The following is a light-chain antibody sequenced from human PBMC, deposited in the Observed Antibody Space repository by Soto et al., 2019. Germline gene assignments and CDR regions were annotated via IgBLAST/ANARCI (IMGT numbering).Light chain of an antibody. CDR3: QQYDSLPQT. V-gene: IGKV1-33*01. J-gene: IGKJ1*01. CDR1: QDITNF. CDR2: DAS. Sequence: DIQMTQSPSSLSASVGDRVTIACRASQDITNFLSSYQQKPGKAPKLLVYDASNLETGVPSRFSGSASGTDFTFTISILQPEDIETNYCQQYDSLPQTFGHGTKVEI.